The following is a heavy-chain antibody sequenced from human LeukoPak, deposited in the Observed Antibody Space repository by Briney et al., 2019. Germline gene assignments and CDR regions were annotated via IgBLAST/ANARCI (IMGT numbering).Heavy chain of an antibody. CDR3: ARDAFGGDKSPF. Sequence: GGSLRLSCAASGFPFSSYGMHWVRQAPGKGLEWVAVISYDGSNKYYADSVKGRFTISRDNSKNTLYLQMNSLRAEDTAVYYCARDAFGGDKSPFWGQGTLVTVSS. V-gene: IGHV3-30*03. J-gene: IGHJ4*02. CDR2: ISYDGSNK. CDR1: GFPFSSYG. D-gene: IGHD3-3*01.